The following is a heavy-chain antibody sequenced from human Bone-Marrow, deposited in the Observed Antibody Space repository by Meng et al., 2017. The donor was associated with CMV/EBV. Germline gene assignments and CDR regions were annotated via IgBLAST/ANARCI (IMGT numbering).Heavy chain of an antibody. D-gene: IGHD3-3*01. Sequence: GGSLRLSCAASGFTFSSYEMNWVRQAPGKGLEWVSYISSSGSTIYYADSVKGRFTISRDNAKNSLYLQMNSLRAEDTAVYYCARGGDFWSAMGAFDIWGQGTMVTVSS. CDR2: ISSSGSTI. J-gene: IGHJ3*02. V-gene: IGHV3-48*03. CDR3: ARGGDFWSAMGAFDI. CDR1: GFTFSSYE.